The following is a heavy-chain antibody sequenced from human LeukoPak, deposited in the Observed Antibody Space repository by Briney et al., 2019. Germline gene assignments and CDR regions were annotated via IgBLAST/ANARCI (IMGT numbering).Heavy chain of an antibody. J-gene: IGHJ4*02. CDR2: IYYSGST. Sequence: SETLSLTCTVSGGSISSGDYYWSWIRQPPGKGLEWIGYIYYSGSTYYNPSLKSRVTISVDTSKNQFSLKLSSVTAADTAVYYCATLDSGSYVGYWGQGTLVTVSS. V-gene: IGHV4-30-4*08. CDR1: GGSISSGDYY. CDR3: ATLDSGSYVGY. D-gene: IGHD3-10*01.